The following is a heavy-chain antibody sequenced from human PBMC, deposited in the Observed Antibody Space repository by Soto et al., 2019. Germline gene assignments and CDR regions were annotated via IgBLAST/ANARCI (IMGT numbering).Heavy chain of an antibody. J-gene: IGHJ4*02. D-gene: IGHD4-17*01. CDR1: GYNFSNFW. Sequence: GESLKISCKVSGYNFSNFWLAWVRQMPGKGLELLGLIYPADSDTRYSTSFQGQVTFSADKSITTAYLHWSNLKASDTAMYYCSRSCNAYGTYGAFDYWGQGTRDTVST. V-gene: IGHV5-51*01. CDR3: SRSCNAYGTYGAFDY. CDR2: IYPADSDT.